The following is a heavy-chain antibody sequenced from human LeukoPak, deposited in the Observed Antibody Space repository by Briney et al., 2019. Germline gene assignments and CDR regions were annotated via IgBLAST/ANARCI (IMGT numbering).Heavy chain of an antibody. V-gene: IGHV4-34*01. D-gene: IGHD2-8*02. Sequence: SETLSLTCVVYGGSFSGYYWSWIRQPPGKGLEWIGEINHSGSTNYNPSLKSRVTISVDTSKNQFSLKLSSVTAADTAVYYCARESSGGTYNWFDPWGQGTLVTVSS. CDR1: GGSFSGYY. CDR3: ARESSGGTYNWFDP. CDR2: INHSGST. J-gene: IGHJ5*02.